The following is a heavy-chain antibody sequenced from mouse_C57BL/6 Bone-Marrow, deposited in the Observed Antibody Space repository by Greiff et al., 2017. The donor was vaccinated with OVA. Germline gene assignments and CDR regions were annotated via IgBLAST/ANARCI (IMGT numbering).Heavy chain of an antibody. V-gene: IGHV14-4*01. CDR1: GFNIKDDY. J-gene: IGHJ1*03. Sequence: VQLKESGAELVRPGASVKLSCTASGFNIKDDYMHWVKQRPEQGLEWIGWIDPENGDTEYASKVQGKATITADTSSNTAYLQPSSLTSEDTAVYYCTTHWEGYFDVWGTGTTVTVSS. CDR2: IDPENGDT. CDR3: TTHWEGYFDV. D-gene: IGHD4-1*01.